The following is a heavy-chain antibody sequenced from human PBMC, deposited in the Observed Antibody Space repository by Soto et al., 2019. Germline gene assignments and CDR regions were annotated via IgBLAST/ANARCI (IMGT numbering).Heavy chain of an antibody. V-gene: IGHV1-46*03. CDR2: INPSGGST. CDR1: GYTFTSYY. CDR3: ASVDRTTGTTTGYYYGMDV. Sequence: ASVKVSCKASGYTFTSYYMHWVRQAPGQGLEWMGIINPSGGSTSYAQKFQGRVTMTRDTSTSTVYMELSGLRSEDTAVYYCASVDRTTGTTTGYYYGMDVWGQGTTVTVSS. D-gene: IGHD1-1*01. J-gene: IGHJ6*02.